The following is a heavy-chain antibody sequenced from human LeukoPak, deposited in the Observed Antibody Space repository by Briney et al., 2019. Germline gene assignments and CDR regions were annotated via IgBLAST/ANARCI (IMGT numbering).Heavy chain of an antibody. J-gene: IGHJ4*02. CDR3: ARHAYYDFWSGYYTSDYVDY. V-gene: IGHV4-39*01. D-gene: IGHD3-3*01. CDR1: GGSISSSSYY. Sequence: PSETLSLTCTVSGGSISSSSYYWGWIRQPPGKGLEWIGSIYYSGSTYYNPSLKSRVTISVDTSKNQFSLKLSSVTAADTAVYYCARHAYYDFWSGYYTSDYVDYWGQGTLVTVSS. CDR2: IYYSGST.